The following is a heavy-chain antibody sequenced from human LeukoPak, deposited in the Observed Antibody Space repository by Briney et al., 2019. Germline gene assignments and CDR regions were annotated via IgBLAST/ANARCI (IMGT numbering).Heavy chain of an antibody. CDR3: ARSLDLYLQFDS. Sequence: SETLSLTCTVSGGSISSSGSYWGWIRQPPGKGLEWIGTIYYTGGTYYKPSLKSRVTISVDTSTNQFSLRLTSVTAADTAMYYCARSLDLYLQFDSWGQGTLVTVSS. V-gene: IGHV4-39*07. J-gene: IGHJ4*02. CDR2: IYYTGGT. D-gene: IGHD4-11*01. CDR1: GGSISSSGSY.